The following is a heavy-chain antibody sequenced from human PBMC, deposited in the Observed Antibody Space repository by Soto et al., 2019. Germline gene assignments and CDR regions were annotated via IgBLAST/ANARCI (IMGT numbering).Heavy chain of an antibody. CDR3: AKAPLGEYCSGGSCYYFDY. V-gene: IGHV3-23*01. J-gene: IGHJ4*02. D-gene: IGHD2-15*01. CDR2: ISGSGGST. Sequence: GGSLRLSCAASGFTFSSYAMSWVRQAPGKGLEWVSAISGSGGSTYYADSVKGRFTISRDNSKNTLYLQMNSLRAEDTAVYYSAKAPLGEYCSGGSCYYFDYWGQGTLVTVSS. CDR1: GFTFSSYA.